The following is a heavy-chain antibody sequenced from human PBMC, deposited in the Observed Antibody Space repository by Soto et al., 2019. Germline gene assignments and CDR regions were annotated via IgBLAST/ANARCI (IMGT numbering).Heavy chain of an antibody. V-gene: IGHV3-30*18. CDR1: GFTFSSYG. CDR3: AKDLGASGWYGIDS. J-gene: IGHJ4*02. D-gene: IGHD6-19*01. Sequence: QVQLVESGGGVVQPGRSLRLSCAASGFTFSSYGMHWVRQAPGKGPEWVTVISYDGSNKYYADSVKGRFTISRDNSKNPLYLQMSSLRAEDTAVYYCAKDLGASGWYGIDSWGQGTLVTVSS. CDR2: ISYDGSNK.